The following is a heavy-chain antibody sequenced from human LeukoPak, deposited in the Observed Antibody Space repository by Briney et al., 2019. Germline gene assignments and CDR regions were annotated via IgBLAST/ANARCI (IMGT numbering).Heavy chain of an antibody. V-gene: IGHV3-7*01. J-gene: IGHJ3*02. D-gene: IGHD4-17*01. CDR2: IKHDGSED. CDR1: GFTFSSYA. CDR3: ARDTLVYGDSPDAFDI. Sequence: GGSLRLSCAASGFTFSSYAMSWVRQAPGKGLEWVANIKHDGSEDYYLDSVKGRFTISRDNAKSSMWLQMNSLRDEDTAVYYCARDTLVYGDSPDAFDIWGQGTMVTVSS.